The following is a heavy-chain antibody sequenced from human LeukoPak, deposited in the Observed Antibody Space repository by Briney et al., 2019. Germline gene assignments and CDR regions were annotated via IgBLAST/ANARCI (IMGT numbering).Heavy chain of an antibody. D-gene: IGHD2-2*01. V-gene: IGHV3-21*01. CDR1: GFTFSTYT. CDR2: ISSSSNNI. CDR3: ARGYQRPDY. Sequence: GGSLRLCCAASGFTFSTYTMNWVRQAPGKGLEWVSSISSSSNNINYADSVKGRFTISRDNAMNSVHLQMNSLRVEDTAVYYCARGYQRPDYWGQGTLITVSS. J-gene: IGHJ4*02.